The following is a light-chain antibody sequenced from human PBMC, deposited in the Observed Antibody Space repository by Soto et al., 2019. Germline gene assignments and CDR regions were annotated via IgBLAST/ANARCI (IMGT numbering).Light chain of an antibody. CDR3: SSYTSSNARV. CDR2: DVN. V-gene: IGLV2-14*01. CDR1: NTDLGVYGY. J-gene: IGLJ1*01. Sequence: QSVLAQPASVSGSFGQSITISCSGPNTDLGVYGYVSWYQHQPGKAPKLLIYDVNNRPSGISDRFSGSKSGDTASLTISWLQAEDEADYYCSSYTSSNARVFGTGTKVTVL.